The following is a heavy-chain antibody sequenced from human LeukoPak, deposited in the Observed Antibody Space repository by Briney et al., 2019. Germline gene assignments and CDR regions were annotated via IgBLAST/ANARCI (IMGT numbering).Heavy chain of an antibody. CDR3: AKDFTSGWTADLFDC. Sequence: PGRSLRLSCAASGFTFSSYGMHWVRQAPGKGLEWVAVISYDGSNKYYADSVKGRFTISRDNSKNTLYLQMNSLRAEDTAVYYCAKDFTSGWTADLFDCWGQGTLVTVSS. V-gene: IGHV3-30*18. J-gene: IGHJ4*02. CDR2: ISYDGSNK. D-gene: IGHD6-19*01. CDR1: GFTFSSYG.